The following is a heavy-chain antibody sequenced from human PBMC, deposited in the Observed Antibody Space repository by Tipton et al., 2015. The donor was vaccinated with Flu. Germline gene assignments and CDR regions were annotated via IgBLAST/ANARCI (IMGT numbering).Heavy chain of an antibody. Sequence: TLSLTCTVSGGSIGVTTYYWGWIRQPPGKGLEYIGSVYYTGGTYFNPSLKSRVTVSIDTSKKQFSLKLSSVTAADTAVYFCARGSVGPITDWGQGTLVTVSS. CDR1: GGSIGVTTYY. J-gene: IGHJ4*02. CDR2: VYYTGGT. CDR3: ARGSVGPITD. V-gene: IGHV4-39*07.